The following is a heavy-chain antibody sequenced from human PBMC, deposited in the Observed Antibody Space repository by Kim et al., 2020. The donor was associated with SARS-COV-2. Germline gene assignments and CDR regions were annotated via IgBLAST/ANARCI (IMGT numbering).Heavy chain of an antibody. CDR2: FDPEDGET. Sequence: ASVKVSCKVSGYTLTELSMHWVRQAPGKGLEWMGGFDPEDGETIYAQKFQGRVTMTEDTSTDTAYMELSSLRSEDTAVYYCATSLTIAAAGRGTYYYYYCMDIWGQGTTVTVSS. J-gene: IGHJ6*02. V-gene: IGHV1-24*01. D-gene: IGHD6-13*01. CDR3: ATSLTIAAAGRGTYYYYYCMDI. CDR1: GYTLTELS.